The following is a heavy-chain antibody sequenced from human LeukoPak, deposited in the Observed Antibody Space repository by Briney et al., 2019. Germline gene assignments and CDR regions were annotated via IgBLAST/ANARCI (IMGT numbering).Heavy chain of an antibody. D-gene: IGHD6-19*01. Sequence: PGGSLRLSCAASGFTFSSYSMNWVRQAPGKGLEWVSSISSSSSYIYYADSVKGRFTISRDNSKNTLYLQMNSLRAEDTAVYYCAKTSKYSSGWYGNYYYMDVWGKGTTVTISS. J-gene: IGHJ6*03. CDR2: ISSSSSYI. CDR1: GFTFSSYS. V-gene: IGHV3-21*01. CDR3: AKTSKYSSGWYGNYYYMDV.